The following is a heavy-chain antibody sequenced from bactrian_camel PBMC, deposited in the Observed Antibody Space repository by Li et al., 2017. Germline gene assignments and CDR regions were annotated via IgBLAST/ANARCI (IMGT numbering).Heavy chain of an antibody. J-gene: IGHJ7*01. Sequence: VQLVESGGELVQPGGSLRLSCAASGFTFSRYGLNWVRQAPGKGLEWVPNTASDGKTYYADSVKGRFTISRDNAKNTLYLQLNSLETEDTAAYYCTKRRGTWYSDGMDIWGKGTQVTVS. CDR1: GFTFSRYG. V-gene: IGHV3S10*01. D-gene: IGHD7*01. CDR2: TASDGKT.